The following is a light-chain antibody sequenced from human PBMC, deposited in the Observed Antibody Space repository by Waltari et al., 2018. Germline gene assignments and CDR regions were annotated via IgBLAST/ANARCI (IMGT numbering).Light chain of an antibody. CDR1: RSLVYSDGNSD. V-gene: IGKV2-30*01. CDR2: KVS. Sequence: DVVMNQSPLSLPVTLGQAAPLPRSSSRSLVYSDGNSDLNWFHQRPGQSPRRLIYKVSNRDSGVPDRFSGSGSGTNGTLKISRVEAEDVEVYYCMQGTCWGTFGQGTKVDIK. J-gene: IGKJ1*01. CDR3: MQGTCWGT.